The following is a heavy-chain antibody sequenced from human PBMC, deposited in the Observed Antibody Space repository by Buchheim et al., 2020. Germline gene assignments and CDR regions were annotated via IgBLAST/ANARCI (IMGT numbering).Heavy chain of an antibody. V-gene: IGHV3-11*01. J-gene: IGHJ4*02. D-gene: IGHD2-15*01. CDR3: ARAWRVVAANPFGY. Sequence: QVQLQQWGAGLLKPSETLSLTCAVYGGSFSGYYWSWIRQPPGKGLEWVSYISSSGSTIYYADSVKGRFTISRDNAKNSLYLQMNSLRAEDTAVYYCARAWRVVAANPFGYWGQGTL. CDR2: ISSSGSTI. CDR1: GGSFSGYY.